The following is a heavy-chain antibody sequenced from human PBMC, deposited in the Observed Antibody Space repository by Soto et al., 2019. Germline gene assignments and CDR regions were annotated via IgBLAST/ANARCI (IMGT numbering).Heavy chain of an antibody. J-gene: IGHJ6*02. D-gene: IGHD6-6*01. CDR3: ARLTIAARPGYYYYGMDV. CDR2: MYYSGST. CDR1: GGSIRSSSYH. V-gene: IGHV4-39*01. Sequence: PSETLSLTCTVSGGSIRSSSYHWGWIRQPPGKGLEWIGSMYYSGSTYYNPSLKSRVTISVDTSKNQFSLKLSSVTAADTAFYYFARLTIAARPGYYYYGMDVWGQGTTVTVSS.